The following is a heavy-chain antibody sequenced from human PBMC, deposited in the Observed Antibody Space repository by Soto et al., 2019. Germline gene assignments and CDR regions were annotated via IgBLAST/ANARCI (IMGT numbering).Heavy chain of an antibody. D-gene: IGHD3-9*01. CDR1: GFTFSSYS. V-gene: IGHV3-48*01. CDR3: ARVVRYPPRFDY. J-gene: IGHJ4*02. CDR2: ISSSSSTI. Sequence: EVQLVESGGGLVQPGGSLRLSCAASGFTFSSYSMNWVRQAPGKGLEWVSYISSSSSTIYNADSVKGRFTISTDNAKNSLYLHMTSMRAEDTAVYYSARVVRYPPRFDYWGQGTVVTVSS.